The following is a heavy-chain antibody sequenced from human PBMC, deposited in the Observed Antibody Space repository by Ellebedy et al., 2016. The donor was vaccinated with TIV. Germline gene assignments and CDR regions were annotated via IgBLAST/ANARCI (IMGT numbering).Heavy chain of an antibody. CDR1: GFSFNNFF. CDR2: ISGDGSSA. J-gene: IGHJ6*02. CDR3: AKSHLPAAIVDYYYGMDV. V-gene: IGHV3-23*01. D-gene: IGHD2-2*02. Sequence: GESLKISXAASGFSFNNFFMSWVRQAPGKGLEWVSTISGDGSSAYFADSVKGRFTISRDNSKNTLYLQMNSLRAEDTAVYYCAKSHLPAAIVDYYYGMDVWGQGTTVTVSS.